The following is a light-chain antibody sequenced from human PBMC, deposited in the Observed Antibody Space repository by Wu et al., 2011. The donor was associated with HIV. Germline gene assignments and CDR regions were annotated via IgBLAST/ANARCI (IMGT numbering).Light chain of an antibody. CDR1: QSVSSRY. CDR2: GAS. V-gene: IGKV3D-20*02. CDR3: QQRGYWGT. Sequence: EIVMTQSPGTLSLSPGERATLSCRASQSVSSRYLAWYQQKPGHPPRLLIYGASSRTTGIPARFSGSGSGTDFTLTISTLEPEDFAVYYCQQRGYWGTFGGGTKVETK. J-gene: IGKJ4*01.